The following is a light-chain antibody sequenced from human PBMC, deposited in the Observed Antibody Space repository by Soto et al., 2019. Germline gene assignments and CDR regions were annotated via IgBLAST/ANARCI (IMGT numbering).Light chain of an antibody. CDR1: SSDVGGYNY. J-gene: IGLJ1*01. CDR2: DVS. V-gene: IGLV2-11*01. Sequence: QSVLTQPRSVSGSPGQSVAISCTGTSSDVGGYNYVSWYQQHPGKAPKLMIYDVSKRPSGVPDRFSGSKSGNTASLTISGLQAEDEADYYCCSYAGSPVYVSGTGTKVTVL. CDR3: CSYAGSPVYV.